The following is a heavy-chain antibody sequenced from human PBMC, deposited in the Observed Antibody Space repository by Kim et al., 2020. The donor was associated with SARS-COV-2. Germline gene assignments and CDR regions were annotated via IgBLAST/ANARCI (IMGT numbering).Heavy chain of an antibody. V-gene: IGHV3-30*18. D-gene: IGHD4-17*01. CDR2: ISYDGSNK. Sequence: GGSLRLSCAASGFTFSSYGMHWVRQAPGKGLEWVAVISYDGSNKYYADSVKGRFTISRDNSKNTLYLQMNSLRAEDTAVYYCAKVSEGDYPYYYYGMDVWGQGTTVTVSS. J-gene: IGHJ6*02. CDR3: AKVSEGDYPYYYYGMDV. CDR1: GFTFSSYG.